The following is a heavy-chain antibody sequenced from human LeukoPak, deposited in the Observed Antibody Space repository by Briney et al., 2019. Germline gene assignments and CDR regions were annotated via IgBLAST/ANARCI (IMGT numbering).Heavy chain of an antibody. CDR3: GMFAVIVGSGLDI. CDR2: INHSGNS. Sequence: SETLSLTCAVYGGSFSDYYFIWIRQPPGKGLEWIGDINHSGNSSYNKSLKSRVTISVDTSKNQVSLELNSVTAADTAVYYCGMFAVIVGSGLDIWGQGTVVTVSS. V-gene: IGHV4-34*01. D-gene: IGHD1-26*01. CDR1: GGSFSDYY. J-gene: IGHJ3*02.